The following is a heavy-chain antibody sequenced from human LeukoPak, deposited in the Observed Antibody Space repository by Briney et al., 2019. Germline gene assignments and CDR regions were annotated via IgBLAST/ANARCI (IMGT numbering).Heavy chain of an antibody. D-gene: IGHD1-7*01. CDR3: ARDQGRRVWYNWNYGEDAFDI. J-gene: IGHJ3*02. V-gene: IGHV1-2*02. CDR1: GYTFTGYY. Sequence: ASVKVSCKASGYTFTGYYMHWVRQAPGQGLEWTGWINPNSGDTNYAQKFQGRVTMTRDTSISTAYMELSRLKSDDTAVYYCARDQGRRVWYNWNYGEDAFDIWGQGTMVTVSS. CDR2: INPNSGDT.